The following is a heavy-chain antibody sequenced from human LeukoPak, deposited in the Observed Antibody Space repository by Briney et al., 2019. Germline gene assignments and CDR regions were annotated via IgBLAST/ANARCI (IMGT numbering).Heavy chain of an antibody. J-gene: IGHJ5*02. CDR2: ISAYNGNT. CDR1: GYTFTSYG. D-gene: IGHD3-3*01. CDR3: AGVLRPQNWFDP. V-gene: IGHV1-18*01. Sequence: ASVKVSCKASGYTFTSYGISWVRQAPGQGLEWMGWISAYNGNTNYAQKLQGRVTTTTDTSTSTAYMELRSLRSDDTAVYYCAGVLRPQNWFDPWGQGTLVTVSS.